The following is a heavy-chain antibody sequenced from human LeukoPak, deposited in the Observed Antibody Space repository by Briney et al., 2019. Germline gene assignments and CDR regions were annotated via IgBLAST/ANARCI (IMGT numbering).Heavy chain of an antibody. J-gene: IGHJ6*02. CDR2: ISSSSSTI. V-gene: IGHV3-48*02. Sequence: GGSLRLSCAASGFTFSSYSMNWVRQAPGKGLEWVSYISSSSSTIYYADSVKGRFTISRDNAKNSLYLQMNSLRDEDTAVYYCAKIWYQLLPVYYYYGMDVWGQGTTVTVSS. CDR3: AKIWYQLLPVYYYYGMDV. D-gene: IGHD2-2*01. CDR1: GFTFSSYS.